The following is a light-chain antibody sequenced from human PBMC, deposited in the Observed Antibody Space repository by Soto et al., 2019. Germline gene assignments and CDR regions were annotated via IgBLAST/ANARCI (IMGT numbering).Light chain of an antibody. CDR3: VAWDDSLSGQV. CDR1: SSNIGSNN. V-gene: IGLV1-47*01. CDR2: RNN. Sequence: QSVLPQPPSASGTPGQRVTISCSGSSSNIGSNNVSWYQHLPGTAPRLLIYRNNQRPSGVPDRFSGSKSGTSASLAISGLRSEDEADYYCVAWDDSLSGQVFGGGTKLTVL. J-gene: IGLJ2*01.